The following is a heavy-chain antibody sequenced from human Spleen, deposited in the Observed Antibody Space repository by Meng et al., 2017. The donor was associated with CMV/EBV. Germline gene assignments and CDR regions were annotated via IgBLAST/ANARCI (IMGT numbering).Heavy chain of an antibody. D-gene: IGHD3-3*01. J-gene: IGHJ6*02. CDR2: IRYDGSNK. CDR1: GFTFSTYG. V-gene: IGHV3-30*02. Sequence: GESLKISCAASGFTFSTYGMHWVRQAPGKGLEWVAFIRYDGSNKYYADSVKGRFTISRDNSKNTLYLQMNSLRPEDTAVYYCAFSHGIFGVAPTYYYYGMDVWGQGTTVTVSS. CDR3: AFSHGIFGVAPTYYYYGMDV.